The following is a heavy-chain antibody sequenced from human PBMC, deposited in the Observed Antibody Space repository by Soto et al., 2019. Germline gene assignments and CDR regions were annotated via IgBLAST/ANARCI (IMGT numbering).Heavy chain of an antibody. CDR1: GYRFNNYG. CDR2: ISPNSLYA. D-gene: IGHD1-26*01. CDR3: ARDIYVRPAGAGIRNWFDA. V-gene: IGHV1-18*01. Sequence: QVLLVQSGAEVKKPGSSLNVSCKASGYRFNNYGLAWVRQAPGQGLEWLGWISPNSLYANYAKRYQGRVKMASASSTGKAYMELRSLRADDTALYLCARDIYVRPAGAGIRNWFDAWGEGTLVTVSS. J-gene: IGHJ5*01.